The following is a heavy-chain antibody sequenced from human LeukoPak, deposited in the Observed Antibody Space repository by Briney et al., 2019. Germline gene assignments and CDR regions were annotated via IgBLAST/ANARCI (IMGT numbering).Heavy chain of an antibody. CDR1: GFTFSSYW. J-gene: IGHJ4*02. D-gene: IGHD6-19*01. Sequence: GGSLRLSCAASGFTFSSYWMSWVRQAPGKGLEWVANIKQDGSEKYYVDSVKGRFTISRDNAKNSLYLQMNSLRAEDTAVYCCAKDRGLIAVAGQGDLFDYWGQGTLVTVSS. V-gene: IGHV3-7*03. CDR3: AKDRGLIAVAGQGDLFDY. CDR2: IKQDGSEK.